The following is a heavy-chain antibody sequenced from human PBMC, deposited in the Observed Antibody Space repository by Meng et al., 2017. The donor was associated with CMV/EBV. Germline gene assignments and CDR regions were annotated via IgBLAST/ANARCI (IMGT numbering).Heavy chain of an antibody. J-gene: IGHJ4*02. CDR3: ARDPAPILYGSGFDY. CDR2: ISSSGSTI. Sequence: GASLKISCAASGFTFSDYYMSWLRQAQGQVLEWVSYISSSGSTIYYADSVKGRFTISRDNAKNSLYLQMNSLRDEDTAVYYCARDPAPILYGSGFDYWGQGTLVTVSS. V-gene: IGHV3-11*04. D-gene: IGHD3-10*01. CDR1: GFTFSDYY.